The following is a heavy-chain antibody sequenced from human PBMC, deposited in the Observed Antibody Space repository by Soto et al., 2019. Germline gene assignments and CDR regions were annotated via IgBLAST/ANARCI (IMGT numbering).Heavy chain of an antibody. V-gene: IGHV4-39*01. CDR3: ATIYESTGRDAFDI. Sequence: QLQLQESGPGLVKPSDTLSLTCSVSGGSISGSTNYWGWIRQPPGKGLEWVGSIHYSGRTNYNPSLKSRVTMFVDTSNNQYSLRLSSVTATDTAVYYCATIYESTGRDAFDIWGPGTMVTVSS. D-gene: IGHD3-22*01. CDR1: GGSISGSTNY. J-gene: IGHJ3*02. CDR2: IHYSGRT.